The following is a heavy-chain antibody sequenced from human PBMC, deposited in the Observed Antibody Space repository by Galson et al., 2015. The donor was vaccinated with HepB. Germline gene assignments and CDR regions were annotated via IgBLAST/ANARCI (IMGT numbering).Heavy chain of an antibody. D-gene: IGHD3-16*01. CDR3: ARYLGGDWYFDY. V-gene: IGHV5-51*03. CDR2: IYPTDSDT. J-gene: IGHJ4*02. CDR1: GYSFPAYW. Sequence: QSGAEVKKPGESLKISCKAFGYSFPAYWIGWVRQMPGKGLEWMGIIYPTDSDTRYSPSFQGQVTISADKSFNTAFLQWSSLKASDTAMYYCARYLGGDWYFDYWGQGTLVSVSS.